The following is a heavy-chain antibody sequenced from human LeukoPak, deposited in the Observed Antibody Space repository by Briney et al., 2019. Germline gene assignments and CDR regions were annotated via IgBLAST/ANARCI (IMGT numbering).Heavy chain of an antibody. Sequence: ASVKVSCKASGYTFTGYYMHWVRQAPGQELEWMGWINPNSGGTNYAQKFQGRVTMTRDTSISTAYMELSRLRSDDTAVYYCAREKRRYCSGGSCYSHYYMDVWGKGTTVTVSS. V-gene: IGHV1-2*02. CDR3: AREKRRYCSGGSCYSHYYMDV. J-gene: IGHJ6*03. CDR2: INPNSGGT. CDR1: GYTFTGYY. D-gene: IGHD2-15*01.